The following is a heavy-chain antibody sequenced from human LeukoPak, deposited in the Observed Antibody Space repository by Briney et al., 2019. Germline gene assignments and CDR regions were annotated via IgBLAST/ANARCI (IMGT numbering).Heavy chain of an antibody. J-gene: IGHJ4*02. CDR1: GFTFSSYS. D-gene: IGHD2-15*01. V-gene: IGHV3-21*01. CDR3: ARDKVADY. CDR2: ITSSSSYI. Sequence: PGGSLRLSCAASGFTFSSYSMSWVRQAPGKGLEWVSSITSSSSYIYYADSLKGRFTISRDNAQNSLYLQVDSLRAEDTAVYYCARDKVADYWGQGTLVTVSS.